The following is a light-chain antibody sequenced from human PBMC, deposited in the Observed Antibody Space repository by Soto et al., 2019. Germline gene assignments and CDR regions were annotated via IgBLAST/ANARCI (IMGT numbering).Light chain of an antibody. Sequence: DVHLTQSPPTLSASVGDRVTITCRAIHNITTWLAWYQQRPGEAPKVLISEASSLVSGVPSRFSGSGSGTEFTLTISSLQPDDFATYYCQQYSAYFGGGTKVEIK. J-gene: IGKJ4*01. CDR3: QQYSAY. V-gene: IGKV1-5*01. CDR1: HNITTW. CDR2: EAS.